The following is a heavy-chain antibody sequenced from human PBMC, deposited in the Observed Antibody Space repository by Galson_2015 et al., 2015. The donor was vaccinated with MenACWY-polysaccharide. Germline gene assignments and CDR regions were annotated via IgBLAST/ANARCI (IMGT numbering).Heavy chain of an antibody. CDR3: ARGPYCGGDCYLYHLDY. D-gene: IGHD2-21*02. CDR2: IYSGGST. CDR1: GFTFSSYW. J-gene: IGHJ4*02. Sequence: SLRLSCAASGFTFSSYWMHWVRQAPGKGLEWVSVIYSGGSTYYADSVKGRFTISRDNSKNTLYLQMNSLRAEDTAVYYCARGPYCGGDCYLYHLDYWGQGTLVTVSS. V-gene: IGHV3-66*02.